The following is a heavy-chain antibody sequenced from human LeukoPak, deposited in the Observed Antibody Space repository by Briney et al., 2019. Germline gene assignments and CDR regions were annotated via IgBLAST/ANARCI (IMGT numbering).Heavy chain of an antibody. Sequence: SETLSLTCAVYGGSFSGYYWSWIRQPPRKGLDWIGAINHSGSTNYNPSLKSRVTISVDTSKNQFSLKLSSVTAADTAVYYCATSHYDFWSGYSYFDYWGQGTLVTVSS. J-gene: IGHJ4*02. CDR3: ATSHYDFWSGYSYFDY. V-gene: IGHV4-34*01. CDR1: GGSFSGYY. D-gene: IGHD3-3*01. CDR2: INHSGST.